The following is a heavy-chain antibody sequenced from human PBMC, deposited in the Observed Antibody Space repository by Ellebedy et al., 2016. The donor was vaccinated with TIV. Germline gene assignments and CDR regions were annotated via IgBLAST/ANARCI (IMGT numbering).Heavy chain of an antibody. J-gene: IGHJ5*02. CDR3: ARDNRAGFGEFKWFDP. Sequence: GSLRLXXAVSGGSISSSNWWSWVRQPPGKGLEWIGYIYYSGSTNYNPSLKSRVTMSVDTSKNQFSLKLSSVTAADTAVYYCARDNRAGFGEFKWFDPWGQGTLVTVSS. CDR1: GGSISSSNW. D-gene: IGHD3-10*01. V-gene: IGHV4-4*02. CDR2: IYYSGST.